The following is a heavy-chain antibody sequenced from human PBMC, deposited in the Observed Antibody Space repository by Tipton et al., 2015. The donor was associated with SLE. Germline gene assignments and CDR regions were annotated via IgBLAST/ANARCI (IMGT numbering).Heavy chain of an antibody. CDR3: ARGRYLDRGIFDL. V-gene: IGHV3-48*03. CDR2: ISSTDGTK. CDR1: GFIFNNYE. J-gene: IGHJ4*02. Sequence: SLRLSCAASGFIFNNYEMYWVRQAPGKGPEFVSYISSTDGTKYYADSVKSRFTISRDNSKNSLYLRMNSLRAEDTAVYYCARGRYLDRGIFDLWGQGTLVSVSS. D-gene: IGHD1-20*01.